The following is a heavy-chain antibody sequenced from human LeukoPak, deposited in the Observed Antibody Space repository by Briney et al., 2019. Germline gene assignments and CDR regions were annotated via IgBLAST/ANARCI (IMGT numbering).Heavy chain of an antibody. V-gene: IGHV1-3*01. D-gene: IGHD3-3*01. CDR3: ARANYITIFGVVIPNWFDP. CDR2: INAGNGNT. CDR1: GYTFTSYA. J-gene: IGHJ5*02. Sequence: ASVKVSCKASGYTFTSYAMHWVRQAPGQRLEWMGWINAGNGNTEYSQKFQGRVTITRDTSASTAYMELSSLRSEDTAVYYCARANYITIFGVVIPNWFDPWGQGTLVTVSS.